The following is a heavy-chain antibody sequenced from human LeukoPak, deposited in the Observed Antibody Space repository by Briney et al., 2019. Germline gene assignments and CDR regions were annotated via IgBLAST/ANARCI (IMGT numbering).Heavy chain of an antibody. CDR2: IIPIFGTA. D-gene: IGHD3-22*01. CDR3: ARGYYDSSGYPFDY. Sequence: SVKVSCKASGGTFSSYAISWVRQAPGQGLEWMGRIIPIFGTANYAQKFQGRVTITTDESTSTAYMELSSLRSEDTAVYCCARGYYDSSGYPFDYWGQGTLVTVSS. CDR1: GGTFSSYA. V-gene: IGHV1-69*05. J-gene: IGHJ4*02.